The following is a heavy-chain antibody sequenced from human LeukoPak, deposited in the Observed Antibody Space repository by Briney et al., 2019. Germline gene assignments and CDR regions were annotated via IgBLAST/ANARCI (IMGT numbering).Heavy chain of an antibody. Sequence: PGGSLRLSCAASGFTFSSYGMHWVRQAPGKGLEWVAVISYDGSNKYYADSVKGRFTISRDNSKNTLYLQMNSLRAEDTAVYYCAKGHYDFWSGYQDYWGQGTLVTVSS. D-gene: IGHD3-3*01. CDR3: AKGHYDFWSGYQDY. CDR2: ISYDGSNK. J-gene: IGHJ4*02. CDR1: GFTFSSYG. V-gene: IGHV3-30*18.